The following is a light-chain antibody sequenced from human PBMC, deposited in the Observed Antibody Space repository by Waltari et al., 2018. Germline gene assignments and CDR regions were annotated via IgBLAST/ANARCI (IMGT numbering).Light chain of an antibody. Sequence: EIVLTQSPGTLSLSPGERATLSCRASQSVSSSYLAWYQQKPGQAPRLLIYGASSRATGMPDRVSGSGSGTDVTLTISRLEPEDFAVYYCQQYGSSPSWTFDQGTKVEIK. V-gene: IGKV3-20*01. CDR2: GAS. J-gene: IGKJ1*01. CDR3: QQYGSSPSWT. CDR1: QSVSSSY.